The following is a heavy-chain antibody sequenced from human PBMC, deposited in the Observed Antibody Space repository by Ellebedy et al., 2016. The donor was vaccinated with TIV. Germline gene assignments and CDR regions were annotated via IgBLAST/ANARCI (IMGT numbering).Heavy chain of an antibody. CDR1: GFTFSTYS. CDR2: IGSRTYIV. J-gene: IGHJ3*01. V-gene: IGHV3-48*04. D-gene: IGHD3-9*01. CDR3: ATHYDFLPSSLSAFDV. Sequence: PGGSLRLSCAASGFTFSTYSMNWVRQAPGKGLEWVSYIGSRTYIVYYADSVKGRFTISRDNSKNTVFLQMNSLGVEATAVYYCATHYDFLPSSLSAFDVWGQGTMATVSS.